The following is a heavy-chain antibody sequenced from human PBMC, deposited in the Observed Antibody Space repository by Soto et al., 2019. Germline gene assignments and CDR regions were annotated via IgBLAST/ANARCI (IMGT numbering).Heavy chain of an antibody. V-gene: IGHV1-18*01. J-gene: IGHJ4*02. Sequence: ASVKVSCKASGYTFTSYGISWVRQAPGQGLEWMGWISAYNGNTNYAQKLQGRVTMTTDTSTSTAYMELRSLRSDDTAVYYCARDVQTHLGYCSGGSCLALFDYWGQGTLVTVSS. CDR1: GYTFTSYG. D-gene: IGHD2-15*01. CDR3: ARDVQTHLGYCSGGSCLALFDY. CDR2: ISAYNGNT.